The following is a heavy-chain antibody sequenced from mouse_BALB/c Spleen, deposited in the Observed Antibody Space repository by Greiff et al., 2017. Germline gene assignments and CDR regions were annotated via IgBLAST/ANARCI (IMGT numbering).Heavy chain of an antibody. CDR1: GYTFTSYV. D-gene: IGHD1-2*01. V-gene: IGHV1-14*01. CDR3: AREREFITTAWFAY. Sequence: VQLQQSGPELVKPGASVKMSCKASGYTFTSYVMHWVKQKPGQGLEWIGYINPYNDGTKYNEKFKGKATLTSDKSSSTAYMELSSLTSEDSAVYYCAREREFITTAWFAYWGQGTLVTVSA. J-gene: IGHJ3*01. CDR2: INPYNDGT.